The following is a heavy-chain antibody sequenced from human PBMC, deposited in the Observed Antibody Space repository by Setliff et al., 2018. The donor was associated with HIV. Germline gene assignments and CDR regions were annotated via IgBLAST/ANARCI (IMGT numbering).Heavy chain of an antibody. CDR2: ISSDGSTI. CDR3: ARPNYYDSSGSFDY. J-gene: IGHJ4*02. CDR1: GFTFSDYN. D-gene: IGHD3-22*01. V-gene: IGHV3-48*01. Sequence: GGSLRLSCAASGFTFSDYNMNWVRQAPGRGLEWVSYISSDGSTIYYAGSVKGRFTMSRDNAKNSLYLHMSSLGVEDTAVYYCARPNYYDSSGSFDYWGQGTLVTVSS.